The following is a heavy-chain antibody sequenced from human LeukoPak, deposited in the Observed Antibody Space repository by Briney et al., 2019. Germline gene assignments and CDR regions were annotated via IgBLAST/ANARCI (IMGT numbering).Heavy chain of an antibody. V-gene: IGHV3-48*03. CDR3: ARDLPDYGDYFDY. CDR1: KFTFSSHE. D-gene: IGHD4-17*01. CDR2: ISDTGTRI. Sequence: PGGSLRLSCAVSKFTFSSHEMNWVRQAPGKGLEWVSYISDTGTRIYYADSVKGRFTISRDNAKNSLYLQMNSPRAEDTAVYYCARDLPDYGDYFDYWGQGTLVTVSS. J-gene: IGHJ4*02.